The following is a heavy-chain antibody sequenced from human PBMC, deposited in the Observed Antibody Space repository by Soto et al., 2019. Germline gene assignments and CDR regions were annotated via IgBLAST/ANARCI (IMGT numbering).Heavy chain of an antibody. D-gene: IGHD5-12*01. V-gene: IGHV3-53*01. CDR2: IYSDGST. CDR1: GFTVSSNY. Sequence: GGSLRLSCAASGFTVSSNYMSWVRQAPGKGLEWVSVIYSDGSTYYADSVQGRFTISRDNSKNTLSLQMSSLTADDTAIYYCVREGRGSFDFWGRGTMVTVSS. J-gene: IGHJ3*01. CDR3: VREGRGSFDF.